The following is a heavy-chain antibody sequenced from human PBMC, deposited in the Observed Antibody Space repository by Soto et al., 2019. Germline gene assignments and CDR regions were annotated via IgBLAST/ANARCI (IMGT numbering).Heavy chain of an antibody. CDR2: ISSSSSYI. CDR3: ARYDSSGYYWPYYYYGMDV. V-gene: IGHV3-21*01. J-gene: IGHJ6*02. CDR1: GFTFSTYS. D-gene: IGHD3-22*01. Sequence: EVQLVESGGGLVKPGGSLRLSCAASGFTFSTYSMNWVRQAPGKGLEWVSSISSSSSYIYYADSVKGRFTISRDNAKNSLYLQMNSLRAADPAVYYCARYDSSGYYWPYYYYGMDVWGQGTTVTVSS.